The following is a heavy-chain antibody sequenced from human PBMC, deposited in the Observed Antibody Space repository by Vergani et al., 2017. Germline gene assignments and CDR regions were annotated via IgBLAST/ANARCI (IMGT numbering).Heavy chain of an antibody. D-gene: IGHD3-10*01. J-gene: IGHJ3*02. CDR1: GDSISRYY. V-gene: IGHV4-59*01. CDR2: IYYSGST. CDR3: ARGTYGSDAFDI. Sequence: QVQLQESGPGLVKPSQTLSLTCTVSGDSISRYYWSWIRQPPGKGLKWIGNIYYSGSTNYNPSLKSRVTISVDTSKNQFSLILNSVTAADTAVYYCARGTYGSDAFDIWGQGRMVTVSS.